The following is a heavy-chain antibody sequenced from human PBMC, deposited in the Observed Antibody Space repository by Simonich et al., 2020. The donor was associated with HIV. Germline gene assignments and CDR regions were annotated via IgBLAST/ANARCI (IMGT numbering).Heavy chain of an antibody. Sequence: EVQLVESGGGLVKPGGSLRLSCAASGFTFSNTWMSWVRQAPGKGLEWVGRNKSKTDGGTTDYAAPVKGRFTISRDDSKDTLFLQMNSLKTEDTAVYYCTSDYGDYWGQGTLVTVSS. CDR3: TSDYGDY. CDR1: GFTFSNTW. CDR2: NKSKTDGGTT. V-gene: IGHV3-15*01. J-gene: IGHJ4*02. D-gene: IGHD4-17*01.